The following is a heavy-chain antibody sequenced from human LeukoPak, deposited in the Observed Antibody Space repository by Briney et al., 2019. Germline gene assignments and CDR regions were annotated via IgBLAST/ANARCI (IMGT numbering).Heavy chain of an antibody. J-gene: IGHJ5*02. D-gene: IGHD2-21*01. Sequence: PSETLSLTCTVSGGSTSSDYWSWIRQSPGKGLEWVGYVYNSGDTGKNPSLKSRVTMLVDTSKNQFSLKLSSVTTADTAVYYCAGSDSRFDPWGQGTLVTVSS. V-gene: IGHV4-59*01. CDR2: VYNSGDT. CDR3: AGSDSRFDP. CDR1: GGSTSSDY.